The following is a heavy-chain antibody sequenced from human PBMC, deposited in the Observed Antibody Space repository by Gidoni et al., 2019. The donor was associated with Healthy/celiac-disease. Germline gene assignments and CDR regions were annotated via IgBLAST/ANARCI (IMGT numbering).Heavy chain of an antibody. Sequence: QVQLQQWGAGLLKPSETLSLTCAVYGGSFSGYYWSWIRQPPGKGLEWIGEINHSGSTNYNPSLKSRVTISVDTSKNQFSLKLSSVTAADTAVYYCARVVMVVPAASRRGYNWFDPWGQGTLVTVSS. CDR1: GGSFSGYY. CDR3: ARVVMVVPAASRRGYNWFDP. J-gene: IGHJ5*02. V-gene: IGHV4-34*01. D-gene: IGHD2-2*01. CDR2: INHSGST.